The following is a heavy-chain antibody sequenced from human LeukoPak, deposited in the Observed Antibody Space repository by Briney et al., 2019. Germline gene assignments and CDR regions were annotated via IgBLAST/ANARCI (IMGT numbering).Heavy chain of an antibody. Sequence: GGSLRLSCAASGFTFSSYSMNWVRRAPGKGLEWVSSISSSSSYIYYADSVKGRFTISRDNSKNTLYLQMNSLRAEDTAVYYCARGLDGEVFDYWGQGTLVTVSS. J-gene: IGHJ4*02. D-gene: IGHD5-24*01. V-gene: IGHV3-21*04. CDR3: ARGLDGEVFDY. CDR2: ISSSSSYI. CDR1: GFTFSSYS.